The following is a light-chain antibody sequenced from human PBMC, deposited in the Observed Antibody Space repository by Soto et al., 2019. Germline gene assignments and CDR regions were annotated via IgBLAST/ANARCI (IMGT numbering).Light chain of an antibody. V-gene: IGKV3-11*01. CDR1: QYINTR. CDR3: HQRQSWPRT. Sequence: EIVFTQSPATLSSFPGDRVTLSCRASQYINTRLAWYQHRPGQAPRLLIYQTSLRAAGIPARFSASGSGTDFTLTISDXQPEDFALYYCHQRQSWPRTFGQGTKVDIK. J-gene: IGKJ1*01. CDR2: QTS.